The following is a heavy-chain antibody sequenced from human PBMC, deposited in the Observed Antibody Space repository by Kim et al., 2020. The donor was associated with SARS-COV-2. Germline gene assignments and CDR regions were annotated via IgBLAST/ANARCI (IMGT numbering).Heavy chain of an antibody. J-gene: IGHJ4*02. CDR1: GFTFSRYD. CDR2: NSGSGGST. CDR3: AKGVSFEVKAKRGYSGYIFDY. V-gene: IGHV3-23*01. Sequence: GGSLRLSCADSGFTFSRYDVSWVRQAPGKGLEWVSANSGSGGSTYYADSVKGRFTISRDSSKNTLYLQMNVLRAEDTAVYYCAKGVSFEVKAKRGYSGYIFDYWGQGTLV. D-gene: IGHD5-12*01.